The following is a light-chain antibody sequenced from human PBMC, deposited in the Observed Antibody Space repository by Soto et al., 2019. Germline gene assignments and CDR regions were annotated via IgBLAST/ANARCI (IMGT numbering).Light chain of an antibody. J-gene: IGKJ1*01. CDR1: QSVSSSY. V-gene: IGKV3-20*01. CDR2: DVS. CDR3: QQYGSSPT. Sequence: EIVLTQSPGTLSLSPGERATLSCRSSQSVSSSYLAWYQHKPGQAPRLLIYDVSSRATGIPDRFSGSGSGTDFTLTISRLEPEAFAVYYCQQYGSSPTFGPGTKVEIK.